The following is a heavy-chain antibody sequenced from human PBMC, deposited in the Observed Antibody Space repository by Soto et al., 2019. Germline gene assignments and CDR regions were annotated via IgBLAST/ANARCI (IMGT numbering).Heavy chain of an antibody. CDR3: AKGGRQWLVKSDLRY. V-gene: IGHV3-30*18. Sequence: VQLVESGGGVVQPGRSLRLSCAASGFTFSDYAMHWVRQAPGKGLEWVAVVSHDGRNTHYADSVKGRFTISRDSSKNTVSLEMTRLRDEDAAVDYCAKGGRQWLVKSDLRYGGEGAVVTVSS. CDR1: GFTFSDYA. CDR2: VSHDGRNT. D-gene: IGHD6-19*01. J-gene: IGHJ4*02.